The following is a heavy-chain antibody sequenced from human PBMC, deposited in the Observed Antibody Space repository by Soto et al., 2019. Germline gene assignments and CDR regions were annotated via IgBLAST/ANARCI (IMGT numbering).Heavy chain of an antibody. CDR2: INHSITT. CDR1: GGSFSGYS. Sequence: SETLALTCAVSGGSFSGYSWTWIRQPPGRGLEWIGEINHSITTNYNPSLKSRVTISVDTSKNQFSLKLSSVTAADTAVYYCARRTPGASETYYTSSFDPWGQGTLVTVSS. V-gene: IGHV4-34*01. J-gene: IGHJ5*02. CDR3: ARRTPGASETYYTSSFDP. D-gene: IGHD3-10*01.